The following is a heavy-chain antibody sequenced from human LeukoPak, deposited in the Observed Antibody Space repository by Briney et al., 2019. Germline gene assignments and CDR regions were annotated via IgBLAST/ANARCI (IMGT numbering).Heavy chain of an antibody. J-gene: IGHJ4*02. CDR1: GGSISSSNW. D-gene: IGHD3-10*01. V-gene: IGHV4-4*02. CDR3: ARVYRYYGSGSYYIDY. CDR2: IYHSGST. Sequence: SGTLSLTCAVSGGSISSSNWWSWVRQPPGKGLEWIGEIYHSGSTNYNPSLKSRVTISVDKSKNQFSLKLSSVTAADTAVYYCARVYRYYGSGSYYIDYWGQGTLVTVSS.